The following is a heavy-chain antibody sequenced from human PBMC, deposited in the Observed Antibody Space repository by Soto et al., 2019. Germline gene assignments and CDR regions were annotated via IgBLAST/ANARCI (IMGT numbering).Heavy chain of an antibody. CDR3: TRASSLDFDF. CDR2: IRRNAYGGTT. Sequence: GGSLRLSCTTSGFTFGDYALSWVRQAPGKGLEWVGFIRRNAYGGTTDYAASVKGRFTISRGDSKSIAYLQMNSLRTEGTALYYCTRASSLDFDFWGQGTLVTVSS. J-gene: IGHJ4*02. CDR1: GFTFGDYA. V-gene: IGHV3-49*04. D-gene: IGHD3-16*01.